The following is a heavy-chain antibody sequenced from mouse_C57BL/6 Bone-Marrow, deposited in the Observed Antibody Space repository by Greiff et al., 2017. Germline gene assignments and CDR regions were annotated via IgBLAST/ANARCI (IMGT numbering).Heavy chain of an antibody. CDR2: IDPSDSYT. V-gene: IGHV1-69*01. Sequence: QVQLQQPGAELVMPGASVKLSCKASGYTFTSYWMHWVKQRPGQGLEWIGEIDPSDSYTNYNQKFKGKSTLTVDKSSSTAYMQLSSLTSEDSAVYYCARSTVVGRYFDVWGTGTTVTVSS. D-gene: IGHD1-1*01. J-gene: IGHJ1*03. CDR3: ARSTVVGRYFDV. CDR1: GYTFTSYW.